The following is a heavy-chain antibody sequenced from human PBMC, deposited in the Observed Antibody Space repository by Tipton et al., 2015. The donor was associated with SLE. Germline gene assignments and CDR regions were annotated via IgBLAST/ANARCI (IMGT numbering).Heavy chain of an antibody. D-gene: IGHD3-3*01. CDR3: AGDGNLYYDFWSGYRYFDY. CDR1: GYSISSGYY. J-gene: IGHJ4*02. Sequence: LRLSCAVSGYSISSGYYWGWIRQPPGKGLEWIGRIYHSGSTYYNPSLKSRVTISVDTSKNQFSLKLRSVTAADTAVYYCAGDGNLYYDFWSGYRYFDYWGQGTLVTVSS. V-gene: IGHV4-38-2*01. CDR2: IYHSGST.